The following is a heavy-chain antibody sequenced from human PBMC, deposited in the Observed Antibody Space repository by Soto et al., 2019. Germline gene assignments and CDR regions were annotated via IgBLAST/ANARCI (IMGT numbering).Heavy chain of an antibody. CDR3: TRHAGGQAEHSFYYYFMDV. Sequence: EVHLVESGGGLVPSGGSLKLACLAYGFPLSGSAIHWVRKASGKGLEWVGRIRSKTNNYATTYAAPVRGRFTLSRDDSKNTAYLQMNNLESEDAAVYYCTRHAGGQAEHSFYYYFMDVWGKGATVSV. V-gene: IGHV3-73*01. CDR2: IRSKTNNYAT. CDR1: GFPLSGSA. J-gene: IGHJ6*03. D-gene: IGHD2-15*01.